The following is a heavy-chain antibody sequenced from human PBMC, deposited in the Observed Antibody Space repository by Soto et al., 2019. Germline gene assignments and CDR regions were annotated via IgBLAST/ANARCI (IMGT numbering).Heavy chain of an antibody. V-gene: IGHV3-23*01. Sequence: GGSLRLSCAASGFTFSSYAMSWVRQAPGKGLEWVSAISGSGGSTYYADSVEGRFTISRDNSKNTLYLQMNSLRAEDTAVYYCAKWDKNRDLYFDYWGQGTLVTVSS. CDR2: ISGSGGST. D-gene: IGHD1-26*01. J-gene: IGHJ4*02. CDR1: GFTFSSYA. CDR3: AKWDKNRDLYFDY.